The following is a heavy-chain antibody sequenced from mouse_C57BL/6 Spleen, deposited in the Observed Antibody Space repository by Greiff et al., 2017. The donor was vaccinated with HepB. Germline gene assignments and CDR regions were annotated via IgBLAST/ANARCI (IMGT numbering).Heavy chain of an antibody. Sequence: VQLKESGPGLVKPSQSLSLTCSVTGYSITSCYYWNWIRQFPGNKLEWMGYISYDGSNNYNPSLKNRISITRDTSKNQFFLKLNSVTTEDTATYYCAREGLYWYFDVWGTGTTVTVSS. V-gene: IGHV3-6*01. CDR1: GYSITSCYY. CDR2: ISYDGSN. CDR3: AREGLYWYFDV. J-gene: IGHJ1*03.